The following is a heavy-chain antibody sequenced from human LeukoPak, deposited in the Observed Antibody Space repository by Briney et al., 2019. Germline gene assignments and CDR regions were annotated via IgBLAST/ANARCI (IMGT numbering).Heavy chain of an antibody. V-gene: IGHV4-39*01. J-gene: IGHJ5*02. CDR1: GGSISSSNYY. D-gene: IGHD1-14*01. CDR3: AGLIRPGWFDP. Sequence: SETLSLTCTVSGGSISSSNYYWGWIRQPPGKGLQWIGSIYYSGSTYYNPSLKSRVTISVDTSKNQFSLKLSSVTAADMAVYYCAGLIRPGWFDPWGQGTLVTVSS. CDR2: IYYSGST.